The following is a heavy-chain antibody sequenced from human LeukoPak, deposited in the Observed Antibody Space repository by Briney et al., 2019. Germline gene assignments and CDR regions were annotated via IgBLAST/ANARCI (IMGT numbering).Heavy chain of an antibody. J-gene: IGHJ5*01. CDR3: ARDETNGFDS. Sequence: GGSLRLSCGASGFTFSDYNMNWVRQAPGEGLEWVSSINSRSTYIFYADSVMGRFTISRDNAKNSLFLQMNSLRAEDTAVYYCARDETNGFDSWGQGTLVTVSS. V-gene: IGHV3-21*01. CDR1: GFTFSDYN. D-gene: IGHD1-14*01. CDR2: INSRSTYI.